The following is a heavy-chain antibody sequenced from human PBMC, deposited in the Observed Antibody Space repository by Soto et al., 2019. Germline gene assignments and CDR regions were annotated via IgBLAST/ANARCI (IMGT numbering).Heavy chain of an antibody. CDR1: GFTFSSYA. J-gene: IGHJ4*02. CDR2: ISGSGGST. Sequence: SGFTFSSYAMNWVRQAPGKGLEWVSVISGSGGSTYYADSVKGRFTISRDNSKNTLYLQMNRLRAEDTAVYYCARRGPGTYFDDWGQGTLVTVSS. D-gene: IGHD6-13*01. CDR3: ARRGPGTYFDD. V-gene: IGHV3-23*01.